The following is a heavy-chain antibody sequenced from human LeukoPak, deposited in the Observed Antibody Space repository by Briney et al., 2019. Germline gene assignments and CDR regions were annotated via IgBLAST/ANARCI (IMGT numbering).Heavy chain of an antibody. V-gene: IGHV3-30*02. J-gene: IGHJ4*02. CDR1: GFTFSSYG. CDR3: AKDNSVATIRVFDY. CDR2: IRYDGSNK. D-gene: IGHD5-12*01. Sequence: PGGSLRLSCAASGFTFSSYGMHWVRQAPGKGLEWVAFIRYDGSNKYYADSVKGRFTISRDNSKNTLYLQMNSLRAEDTAVYYCAKDNSVATIRVFDYWGQGTLVTVSS.